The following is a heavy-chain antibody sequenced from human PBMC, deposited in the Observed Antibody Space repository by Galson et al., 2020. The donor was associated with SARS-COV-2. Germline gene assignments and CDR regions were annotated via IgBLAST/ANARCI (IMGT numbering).Heavy chain of an antibody. J-gene: IGHJ6*02. CDR3: ARDYSPSWTSSNDYAMDV. D-gene: IGHD1-1*01. CDR1: GFAFNSYS. CDR2: ISSTSTYI. Sequence: GGSLRLSCAASGFAFNSYSLNWVRQAPGKGLEWVSSISSTSTYIYYADSVKGRFTISRDNAKNSLYLQMNSLRAEDAAVYYCARDYSPSWTSSNDYAMDVWGQGTTVTVAS. V-gene: IGHV3-21*01.